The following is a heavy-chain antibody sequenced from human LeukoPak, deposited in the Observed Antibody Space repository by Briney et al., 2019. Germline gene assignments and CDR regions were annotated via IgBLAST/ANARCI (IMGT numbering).Heavy chain of an antibody. CDR3: VSPRGFSYGYFDY. Sequence: SETLSLPCTVSGGSISSSSAYWGWIRQPPGKGLEWIGSIYYSKNTYYNPSLKSRVTIFADTSKNQFSLTLGSVSATDTAVYYCVSPRGFSYGYFDYWGQGTLVTVSS. J-gene: IGHJ4*02. CDR1: GGSISSSSAY. V-gene: IGHV4-39*01. CDR2: IYYSKNT. D-gene: IGHD5-18*01.